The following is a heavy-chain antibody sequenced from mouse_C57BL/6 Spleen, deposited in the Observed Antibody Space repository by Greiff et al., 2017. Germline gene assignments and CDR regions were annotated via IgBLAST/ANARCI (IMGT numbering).Heavy chain of an antibody. J-gene: IGHJ4*01. Sequence: QVQLQQSGPELVKPGASVKISCKASGYAFSSSWMNWVKQRPGKGLEWIGRIYPGDGDTNYNGKFKGKATLTADKSSSTAYMQLSSLTSEDSAVXVCAREDSYAMDDWGQGTSVTVSS. CDR3: AREDSYAMDD. CDR1: GYAFSSSW. V-gene: IGHV1-82*01. CDR2: IYPGDGDT.